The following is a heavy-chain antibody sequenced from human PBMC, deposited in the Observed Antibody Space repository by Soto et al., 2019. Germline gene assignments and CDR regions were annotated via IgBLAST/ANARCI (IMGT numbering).Heavy chain of an antibody. J-gene: IGHJ4*02. CDR1: GFTFTNYV. Sequence: QVQLVQSGAEVKKPGASVKVSCKTFGFTFTNYVLVWVRQAPGQRLERVGWIHAGHGNTESSEKFQGRLTLTTDTSAITAYMELSSLRSEDTALYYCARDVFYRFRTGSPSLFFDFWGQGSLVNVSS. D-gene: IGHD3-9*01. CDR3: ARDVFYRFRTGSPSLFFDF. CDR2: IHAGHGNT. V-gene: IGHV1-3*01.